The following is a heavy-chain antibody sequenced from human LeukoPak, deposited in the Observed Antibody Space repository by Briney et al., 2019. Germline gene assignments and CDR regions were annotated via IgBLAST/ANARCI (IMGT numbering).Heavy chain of an antibody. CDR3: ARGNTYYYDSSGYYEIGGNWFDP. CDR1: GFTVSSNY. Sequence: SGGSLRLSCAASGFTVSSNYMSWVRQAPGKGLEWVSVIYSGGSTYYADSVKGRFTISRHNSKNTLNLQMNSLRAEDTAVYYCARGNTYYYDSSGYYEIGGNWFDPWGQGTLVTVSS. D-gene: IGHD3-22*01. V-gene: IGHV3-53*04. J-gene: IGHJ5*02. CDR2: IYSGGST.